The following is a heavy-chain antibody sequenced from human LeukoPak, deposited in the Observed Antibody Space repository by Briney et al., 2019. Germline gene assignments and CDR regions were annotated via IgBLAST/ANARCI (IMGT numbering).Heavy chain of an antibody. Sequence: SETLSLTCAVYGGSFSGYYWSWIRQPPGKGLEWIGEINHSGSTNYNPSLKSRVTISVDTSKNQFSLKLSSVTAADTAVYYCARSAGDAYYDFWSGYYPQTFFDYWGQGTLVTVSS. CDR1: GGSFSGYY. J-gene: IGHJ4*02. CDR2: INHSGST. V-gene: IGHV4-34*01. D-gene: IGHD3-3*01. CDR3: ARSAGDAYYDFWSGYYPQTFFDY.